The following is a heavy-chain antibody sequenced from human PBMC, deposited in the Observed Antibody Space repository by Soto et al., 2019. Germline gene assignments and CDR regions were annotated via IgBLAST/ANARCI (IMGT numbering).Heavy chain of an antibody. CDR3: ARDPGGHYGGALFDY. CDR1: GFTFSSYG. V-gene: IGHV3-30*03. J-gene: IGHJ4*02. Sequence: GGSLRLSCAASGFTFSSYGMHWVRQAPGKGLEWVAVISYDESNKYYADSLQGRFTISRANSKNRLYLQMNSLSAEDTAGYYCARDPGGHYGGALFDYWGQGTLVTVSS. D-gene: IGHD4-17*01. CDR2: ISYDESNK.